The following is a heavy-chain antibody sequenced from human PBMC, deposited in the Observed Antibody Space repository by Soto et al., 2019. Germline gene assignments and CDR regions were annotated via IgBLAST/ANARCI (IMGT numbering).Heavy chain of an antibody. Sequence: SETLSLTCAVSSGSISSSNWWSWVRQPPGKGLEWIGEIYHSGSTNYNPSLKSRVTISVDTSKNQFSLKLSSVTAADTAVYYCARDDENKGPRLGMDVWGQGTTVTVSS. J-gene: IGHJ6*02. D-gene: IGHD6-6*01. V-gene: IGHV4-4*02. CDR1: SGSISSSNW. CDR3: ARDDENKGPRLGMDV. CDR2: IYHSGST.